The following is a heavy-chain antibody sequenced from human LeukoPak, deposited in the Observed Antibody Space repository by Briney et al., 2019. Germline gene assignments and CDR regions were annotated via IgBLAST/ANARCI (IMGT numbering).Heavy chain of an antibody. Sequence: ASVKVSCKASGYIFTGYYMHWVRQAPGQGLEWMGWINPNSGGTNYAQKFQGRVTMTRDTSISTAYMELSRLRSDDTAVYYCARDYGSGSDRVYYYYYMDVWGKGTTVTISS. D-gene: IGHD3-10*01. CDR1: GYIFTGYY. CDR3: ARDYGSGSDRVYYYYYMDV. CDR2: INPNSGGT. J-gene: IGHJ6*03. V-gene: IGHV1-2*02.